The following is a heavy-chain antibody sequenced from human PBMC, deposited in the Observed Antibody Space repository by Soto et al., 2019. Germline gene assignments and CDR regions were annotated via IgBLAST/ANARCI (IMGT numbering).Heavy chain of an antibody. CDR1: GGTFSSYA. CDR2: IIPIFGTA. Sequence: ASVKVSCKASGGTFSSYAISWLRQAPGQGLEWMGGIIPIFGTANYAQKFQGRVTITADESTSTAYMELSSLRSEDTAVYYCERGGYSSSNYYYSGMDVWGQGTTVTVSS. J-gene: IGHJ6*02. D-gene: IGHD6-6*01. V-gene: IGHV1-69*13. CDR3: ERGGYSSSNYYYSGMDV.